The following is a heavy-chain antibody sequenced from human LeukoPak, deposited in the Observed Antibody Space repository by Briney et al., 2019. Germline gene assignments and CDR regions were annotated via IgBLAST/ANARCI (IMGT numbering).Heavy chain of an antibody. CDR2: IKPDGSST. CDR1: GFTFSDYW. D-gene: IGHD1-26*01. CDR3: ARGNWEPADY. Sequence: GGSLRLSCAASGFTFSDYWMHWVRQAPGKGLVWVSDIKPDGSSTRYADSVKGRFTISRDNAKNTLYLQMNSLRVEDTAVYYCARGNWEPADYWGQGTLVTVSS. J-gene: IGHJ4*02. V-gene: IGHV3-74*01.